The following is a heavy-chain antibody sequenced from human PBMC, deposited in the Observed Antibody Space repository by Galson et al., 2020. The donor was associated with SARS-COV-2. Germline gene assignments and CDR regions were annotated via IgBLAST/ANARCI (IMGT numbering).Heavy chain of an antibody. CDR1: GGSFSGYY. CDR3: AGSIYDFHYTFDY. CDR2: INHSGST. Sequence: SQTLSLTCAVYGGSFSGYYWSWIRQPPGKGLEWIGEINHSGSTNYNPSLKSRVTISVDTSKNQFSLKLSSVTAADTAVYYCAGSIYDFHYTFDYWGQGTLVTVSS. D-gene: IGHD3-3*01. V-gene: IGHV4-34*01. J-gene: IGHJ4*02.